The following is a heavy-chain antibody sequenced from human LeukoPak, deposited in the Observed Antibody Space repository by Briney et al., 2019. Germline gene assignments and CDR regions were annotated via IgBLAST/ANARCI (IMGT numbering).Heavy chain of an antibody. Sequence: GGSLRLSCAASGFTFSSYGMHWVRQAPGKGLEWVAVIWYDGSNKYYADSVKGRFTISRDNSRNTLYLQMNSLRAEDTAVYYCARDYNFWGNNWFDPWGQGTLVTVSS. CDR1: GFTFSSYG. D-gene: IGHD1-20*01. V-gene: IGHV3-33*01. CDR3: ARDYNFWGNNWFDP. J-gene: IGHJ5*02. CDR2: IWYDGSNK.